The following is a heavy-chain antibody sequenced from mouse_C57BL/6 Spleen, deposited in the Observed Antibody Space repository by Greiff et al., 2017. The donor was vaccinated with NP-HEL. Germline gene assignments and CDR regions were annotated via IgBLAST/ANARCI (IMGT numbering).Heavy chain of an antibody. J-gene: IGHJ1*03. CDR1: GYTFTSYG. Sequence: VQRVESGAELARPGASVKLSCKASGYTFTSYGISWVKQRTGQGLEWIGEIYPRSGNTYYNEKFKGKATLTADKSSSTAYMELRSLTSEDSAVYFCARRGSTVVAKDWYFDVWGTGTTVTVSS. CDR2: IYPRSGNT. V-gene: IGHV1-81*01. CDR3: ARRGSTVVAKDWYFDV. D-gene: IGHD1-1*01.